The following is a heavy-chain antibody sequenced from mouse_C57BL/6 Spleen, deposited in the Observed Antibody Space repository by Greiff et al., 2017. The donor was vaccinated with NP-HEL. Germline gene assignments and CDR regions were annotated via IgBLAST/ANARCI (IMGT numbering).Heavy chain of an antibody. CDR3: ARQGFTTVEFAY. J-gene: IGHJ3*01. D-gene: IGHD1-1*01. V-gene: IGHV1-22*01. CDR1: GYTFTDYN. CDR2: INPNNGGT. Sequence: EVQLQQSGPELVKPGASVKMSCKASGYTFTDYNMHWVKQSHGKSLEWIGYINPNNGGTSYNQKFKGKATLTVNKSSSTAYMELRSLTSEDSAVYYCARQGFTTVEFAYWGQGTLVTVSA.